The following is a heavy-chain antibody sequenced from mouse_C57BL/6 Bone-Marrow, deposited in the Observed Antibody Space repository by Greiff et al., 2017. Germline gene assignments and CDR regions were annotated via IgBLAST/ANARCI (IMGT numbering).Heavy chain of an antibody. CDR3: ARSYAMDY. V-gene: IGHV1-50*01. CDR1: GYTFTSYW. CDR2: IDPSDSYT. Sequence: QVQLQQPGAELVKPGASVKLSCKASGYTFTSYWMQWVKQRPGQGLEWIGEIDPSDSYTNYNQKFKGKATLTVDKSSSTAYMELRSLTSEDSAVYYCARSYAMDYWGQGTSVTVSS. J-gene: IGHJ4*01.